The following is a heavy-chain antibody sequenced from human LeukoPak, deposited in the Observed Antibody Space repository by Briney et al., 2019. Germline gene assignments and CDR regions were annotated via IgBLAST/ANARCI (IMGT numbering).Heavy chain of an antibody. J-gene: IGHJ4*02. V-gene: IGHV1-18*01. D-gene: IGHD3-3*01. Sequence: GSSVKLSCKTSGYSFSNYGLAWVRQAPGQGLEWVGRTSADNLNTDYAQKVQGRVTITTDISTATAYLELRSLRSDDTAVYYCARLATYDFWTASIDSWGQGTLVTVSS. CDR3: ARLATYDFWTASIDS. CDR2: TSADNLNT. CDR1: GYSFSNYG.